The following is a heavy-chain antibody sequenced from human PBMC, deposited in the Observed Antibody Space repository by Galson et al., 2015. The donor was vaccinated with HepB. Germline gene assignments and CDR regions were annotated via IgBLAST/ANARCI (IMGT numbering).Heavy chain of an antibody. J-gene: IGHJ4*02. CDR3: ARGGVEVSLYFDY. Sequence: SLRLSCAASGFTFSSYAMHWVRQAPGKGLEWVAVISYDGSNKYYADSVKGRFTISRDNSKNTLYLQMNSLRAGDTAVYYCARGGVEVSLYFDYWGQGTLVTVSS. V-gene: IGHV3-30*04. D-gene: IGHD3-3*01. CDR2: ISYDGSNK. CDR1: GFTFSSYA.